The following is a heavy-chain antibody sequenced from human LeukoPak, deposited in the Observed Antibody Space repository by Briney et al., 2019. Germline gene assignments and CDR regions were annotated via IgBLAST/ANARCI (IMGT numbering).Heavy chain of an antibody. Sequence: SETLSLTCTVSGGSINSYYWSWIRQPAGKGLEWIGRIYTSGSSNCNPSLKSRVTMSVDTSKNQFSLRLTSVTAAHTAVYYCARAAYGDYRYYYFYLDVWGKGTTVTVSS. V-gene: IGHV4-4*07. D-gene: IGHD4-17*01. CDR3: ARAAYGDYRYYYFYLDV. CDR2: IYTSGSS. J-gene: IGHJ6*03. CDR1: GGSINSYY.